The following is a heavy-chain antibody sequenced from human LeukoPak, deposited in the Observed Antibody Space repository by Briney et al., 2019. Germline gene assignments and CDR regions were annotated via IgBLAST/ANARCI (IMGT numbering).Heavy chain of an antibody. CDR1: GFTFSSYS. D-gene: IGHD6-19*01. CDR2: ISSSSSYI. J-gene: IGHJ4*02. CDR3: ARDYGIAVPATGNFDY. Sequence: GGSLRLSCAASGFTFSSYSMNWVRQAPGKGLEWVSSISSSSSYIYYADSVKGRFTISRDNAKNSLYLQMNSLRAEDTAVYYCARDYGIAVPATGNFDYWGQGTLVTVSS. V-gene: IGHV3-21*01.